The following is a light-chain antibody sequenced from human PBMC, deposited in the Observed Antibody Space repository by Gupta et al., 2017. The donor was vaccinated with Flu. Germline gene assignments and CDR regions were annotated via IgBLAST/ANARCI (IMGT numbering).Light chain of an antibody. V-gene: IGKV3-15*01. Sequence: EIVMTQSPATLSVSPGERATLSCRASRSGSRSLAWYPQKLGQAPRLLIHGASTRAAGIAVRFSGSGSGTEFTLTISRLESEDLAVYYCQQYGDWPLTFGQGTRVEMK. J-gene: IGKJ5*01. CDR1: RSGSRS. CDR2: GAS. CDR3: QQYGDWPLT.